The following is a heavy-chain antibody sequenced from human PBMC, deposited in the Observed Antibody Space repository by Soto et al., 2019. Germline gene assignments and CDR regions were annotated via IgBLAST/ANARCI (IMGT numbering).Heavy chain of an antibody. D-gene: IGHD4-17*01. CDR3: ARAYGDNYYYGMDV. V-gene: IGHV3-33*01. CDR2: IWYDGSNK. J-gene: IGHJ6*02. CDR1: GFTFSSYG. Sequence: PGGSLRLSCAASGFTFSSYGMHWVRQAPGKGLEWVAVIWYDGSNKYYADSVKGRFTISRDNSKNTLYLQMNSLRAEDTAVYYCARAYGDNYYYGMDVWGQGTTVTVSS.